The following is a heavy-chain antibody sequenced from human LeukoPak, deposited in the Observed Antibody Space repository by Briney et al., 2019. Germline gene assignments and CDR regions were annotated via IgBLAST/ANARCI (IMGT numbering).Heavy chain of an antibody. Sequence: PGGSLRLSCAASGFTFNDAWMSWVRQAPGKGLEWVARIKSKVHGGTTDYAAPVNGRFTISRDDPQKKLYLQMNSLKTEDTGVYYCSGHMTSADYWGQGTLVTVSS. CDR3: SGHMTSADY. J-gene: IGHJ4*02. CDR1: GFTFNDAW. D-gene: IGHD4-11*01. V-gene: IGHV3-15*01. CDR2: IKSKVHGGTT.